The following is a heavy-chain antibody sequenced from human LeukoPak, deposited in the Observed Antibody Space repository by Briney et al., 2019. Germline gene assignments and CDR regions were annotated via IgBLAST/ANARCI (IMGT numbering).Heavy chain of an antibody. CDR3: ARVPGDCSSTSCFDMYFDY. V-gene: IGHV3-11*06. D-gene: IGHD2-2*01. J-gene: IGHJ4*02. CDR2: ISSSSTYP. Sequence: GGSLRLSCAASGFTFRDYYMSWIRQAPGKGLEWVSYISSSSTYPDYADSVKGRFTISRDNAKNSLYLQMNSLRAEDTAVYYCARVPGDCSSTSCFDMYFDYWGQGTLVTVSS. CDR1: GFTFRDYY.